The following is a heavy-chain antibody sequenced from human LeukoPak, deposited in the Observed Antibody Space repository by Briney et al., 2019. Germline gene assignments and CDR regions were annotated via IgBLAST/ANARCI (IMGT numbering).Heavy chain of an antibody. CDR2: ISYDGSHK. Sequence: GRSLRLSCAASGFTFSSYAMHWVRQAPGKGLEGVAVISYDGSHKYYADSLKGRFTISRDNSKNTLYLQMNSLRSDDTALYYCARAPISGSYSQYFYMDVWGKGTTVTISS. D-gene: IGHD3-10*01. CDR3: ARAPISGSYSQYFYMDV. CDR1: GFTFSSYA. J-gene: IGHJ6*03. V-gene: IGHV3-30*04.